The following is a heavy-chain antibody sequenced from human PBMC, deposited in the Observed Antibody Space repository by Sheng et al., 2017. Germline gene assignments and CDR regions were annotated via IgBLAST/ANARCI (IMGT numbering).Heavy chain of an antibody. CDR2: IYTSGIT. Sequence: QVQLQESGPGLVKPSETLSLTCTVSVGSISSYSWSWIRQPAGKGLEWIGRIYTSGITNYNPSLKSRVTMSVDTSRNQFSLNLISVTAADTAVYYCARESELLTRSLDYWGQGTLVTVSS. J-gene: IGHJ4*02. CDR1: VGSISSYS. V-gene: IGHV4-4*07. D-gene: IGHD2-15*01. CDR3: ARESELLTRSLDY.